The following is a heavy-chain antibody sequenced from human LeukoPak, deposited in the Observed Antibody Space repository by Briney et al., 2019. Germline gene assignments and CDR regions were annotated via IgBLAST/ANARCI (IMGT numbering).Heavy chain of an antibody. Sequence: ASVKVSCTASGYTFTSYGISWVRQAPGQGLEWMGWISAYNGNTNYAQKLQGRVTMTTDTSTSTAYMELRSLRSDDTAVYYCARDKKGYYYDSSGYPDDYWGQGTLVTVSS. CDR3: ARDKKGYYYDSSGYPDDY. V-gene: IGHV1-18*01. J-gene: IGHJ4*02. CDR2: ISAYNGNT. CDR1: GYTFTSYG. D-gene: IGHD3-22*01.